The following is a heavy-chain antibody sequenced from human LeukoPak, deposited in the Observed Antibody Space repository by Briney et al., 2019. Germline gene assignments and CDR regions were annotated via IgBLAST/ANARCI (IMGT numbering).Heavy chain of an antibody. J-gene: IGHJ4*02. V-gene: IGHV4-59*01. Sequence: PSETLSLTCTVSGGSISSYYWSWLRQPPGKGLEWIGYIYYSGSTNYNPSLKSRVTISVDTSKNQFSLKLSSVTAADTAVYYCARWGSGYYFFDYWGQGTLVTVSS. CDR1: GGSISSYY. D-gene: IGHD3-22*01. CDR2: IYYSGST. CDR3: ARWGSGYYFFDY.